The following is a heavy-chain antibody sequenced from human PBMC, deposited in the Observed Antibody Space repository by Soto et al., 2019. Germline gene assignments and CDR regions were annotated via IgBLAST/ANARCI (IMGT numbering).Heavy chain of an antibody. CDR3: AKDAPEYSSGWPPHVPFDY. V-gene: IGHV3-23*01. J-gene: IGHJ4*02. D-gene: IGHD6-19*01. Sequence: PGESLKISCAASGFTFSSYAMIWVRQAPGKGLEWVSAISGSGGSTYYADSVKGRFTISRDNSKNTLYLQMNSLRAEDTAVYYCAKDAPEYSSGWPPHVPFDYWGQGTLVTVSS. CDR2: ISGSGGST. CDR1: GFTFSSYA.